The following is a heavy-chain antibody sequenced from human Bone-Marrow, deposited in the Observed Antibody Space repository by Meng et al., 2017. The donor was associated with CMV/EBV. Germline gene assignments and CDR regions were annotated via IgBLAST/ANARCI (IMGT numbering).Heavy chain of an antibody. D-gene: IGHD4-23*01. V-gene: IGHV3-23*01. CDR3: AKVLRARTPNFYYGMDV. CDR1: GFTFSSYA. Sequence: GGSLRLSCEASGFTFSSYAMNWVRQAPGKGLEWVSTISGSGSRTYIADSVKGRLTISRDNSKNTLYLEMNSLRAEDTAVYYCAKVLRARTPNFYYGMDVWGQGPTVTVSS. J-gene: IGHJ6*02. CDR2: ISGSGSRT.